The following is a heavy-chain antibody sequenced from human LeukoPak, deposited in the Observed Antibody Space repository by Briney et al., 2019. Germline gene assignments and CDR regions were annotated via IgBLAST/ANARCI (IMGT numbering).Heavy chain of an antibody. V-gene: IGHV3-23*01. CDR3: AKSGYNRFDY. Sequence: GGSRRLSCAASGFTFSSYAMSWVRQAPGKGLEWVSAFSGSGGDTYYADSVKGRFTISRDNSKNTLYLQMNSLRAEDTAVYYCAKSGYNRFDYWGQGTLVTVSS. CDR1: GFTFSSYA. D-gene: IGHD5-24*01. J-gene: IGHJ4*02. CDR2: FSGSGGDT.